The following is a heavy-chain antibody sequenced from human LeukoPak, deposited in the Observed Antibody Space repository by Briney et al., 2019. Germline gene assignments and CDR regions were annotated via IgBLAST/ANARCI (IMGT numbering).Heavy chain of an antibody. D-gene: IGHD1-14*01. CDR3: ARDKTGRTDAFDI. CDR1: GGSISSSSFY. Sequence: PSETLSLTCTVSGGSISSSSFYWGWIRQPPGKGLEWIGSIYYSGSTYYNPSLKGRVTISVDTSKNQFSLKLSSVTAADTAVYYCARDKTGRTDAFDIWGQGTMVTVSS. CDR2: IYYSGST. J-gene: IGHJ3*02. V-gene: IGHV4-39*07.